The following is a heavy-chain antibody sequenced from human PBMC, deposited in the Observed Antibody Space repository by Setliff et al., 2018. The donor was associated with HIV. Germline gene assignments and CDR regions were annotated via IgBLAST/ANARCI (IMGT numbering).Heavy chain of an antibody. V-gene: IGHV4-59*08. CDR2: IHYSGSS. D-gene: IGHD3-22*01. CDR1: GGSITGHY. J-gene: IGHJ4*02. CDR3: ARVEYYDSSGYSSGLPYFDY. Sequence: SETLSLTCTVSGGSITGHYWSWIRQPPGKGLEWIGYIHYSGSSNYNPSLKSRVSISVDTSKNQFSLNLTSVTAADTAVYYCARVEYYDSSGYSSGLPYFDYWGQGTLVTVS.